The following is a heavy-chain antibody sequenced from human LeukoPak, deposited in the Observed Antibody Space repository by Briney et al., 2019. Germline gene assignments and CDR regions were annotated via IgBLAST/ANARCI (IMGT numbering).Heavy chain of an antibody. CDR2: VSGGGGSK. V-gene: IGHV3-23*01. Sequence: GGSLRLSCEASGFTFDNYAIGWVRQAPGKGLEWVSAVSGGGGSKYYADSVKGRFTISRDNSKNTLYLQMNSLRAEDTAVYYCAKDRVPAAKSYYYYYDMDVWGQGTTVTVSS. CDR1: GFTFDNYA. J-gene: IGHJ6*02. CDR3: AKDRVPAAKSYYYYYDMDV. D-gene: IGHD2-2*01.